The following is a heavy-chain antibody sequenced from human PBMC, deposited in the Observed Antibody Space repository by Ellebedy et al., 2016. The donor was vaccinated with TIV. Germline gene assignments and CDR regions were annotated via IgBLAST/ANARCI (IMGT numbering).Heavy chain of an antibody. D-gene: IGHD6-19*01. CDR2: IHHDGSI. V-gene: IGHV4-34*01. Sequence: SETLSLTXDVAGGSFSGYHWTWIRQPPGKGLEWIGEIHHDGSIHYSPSLESRVTISVDKSKNQFSLKLDSVAAADTAVYYCSRGLREQWPPPYYWGQGTPVTVSS. CDR3: SRGLREQWPPPYY. CDR1: GGSFSGYH. J-gene: IGHJ4*02.